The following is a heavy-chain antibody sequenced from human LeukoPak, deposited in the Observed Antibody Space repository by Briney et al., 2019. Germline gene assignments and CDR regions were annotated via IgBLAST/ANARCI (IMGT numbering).Heavy chain of an antibody. CDR2: IYYSGST. CDR3: ARVGGYYASAD. Sequence: PSETLSLTCTVSGGPISSGDYYWSWIRQPPGKGLEWIGYIYYSGSTSYNPSLMSRVIISVDTSKHQFSLKLSSVTAADTAVYYCARVGGYYASADWGQGTLVTVSS. CDR1: GGPISSGDYY. D-gene: IGHD3-10*01. J-gene: IGHJ4*02. V-gene: IGHV4-30-4*01.